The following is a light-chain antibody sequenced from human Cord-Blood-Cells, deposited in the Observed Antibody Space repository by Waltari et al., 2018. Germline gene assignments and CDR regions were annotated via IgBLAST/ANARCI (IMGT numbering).Light chain of an antibody. CDR2: EVS. J-gene: IGLJ1*01. Sequence: QSALTQPASVSGSPGQSIPISCTGTRSDVGCYNYVSWYQQHPGKAPKLMIYEVSNRPSGVSNRVAGSKSGKTASLTISGLQAEDEADYYCSSYTSSSTYVFGTGTKVTVL. CDR3: SSYTSSSTYV. V-gene: IGLV2-14*01. CDR1: RSDVGCYNY.